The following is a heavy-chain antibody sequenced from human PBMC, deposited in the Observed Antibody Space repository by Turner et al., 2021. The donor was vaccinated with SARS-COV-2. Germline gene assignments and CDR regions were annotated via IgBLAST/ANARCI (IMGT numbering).Heavy chain of an antibody. CDR2: ISGSGGST. D-gene: IGHD2-8*01. V-gene: IGHV3-23*01. Sequence: EVQLLESGGGSVQPGGSLRLSCAASGFTFSIYAMSWVRQAPGKGLEWVSAISGSGGSTNYADSVKGRFTISRDNSKHTLYLQMNSLRAEDTAVYYCAKLIDVSFFDYWGQGTLVTVSS. J-gene: IGHJ4*02. CDR3: AKLIDVSFFDY. CDR1: GFTFSIYA.